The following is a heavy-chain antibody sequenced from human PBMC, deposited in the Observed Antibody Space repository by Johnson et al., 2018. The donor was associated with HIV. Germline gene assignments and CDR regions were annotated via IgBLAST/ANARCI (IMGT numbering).Heavy chain of an antibody. V-gene: IGHV3-43D*04. Sequence: VQLVESGGGVVQPGRSLRLSCAASGFTFSSYAMHWVRQAPGKGLEWVSLISWDGGSTYYADSVKGRFTISRDNSKNSLYLQMNSLRAEDTAVYYCARRDSGSLSFDLWGQGTMVTVSS. J-gene: IGHJ3*01. CDR3: ARRDSGSLSFDL. CDR2: ISWDGGST. D-gene: IGHD1-26*01. CDR1: GFTFSSYA.